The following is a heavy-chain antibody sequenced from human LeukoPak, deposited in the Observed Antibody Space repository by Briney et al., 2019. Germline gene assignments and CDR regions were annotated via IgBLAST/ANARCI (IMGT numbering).Heavy chain of an antibody. CDR2: ISSGSSAI. V-gene: IGHV3-21*01. J-gene: IGHJ4*02. Sequence: GGSLRLSCAASGFTFSNYAMSWVRQAPGKGLEWVSIISSGSSAIFSADALKGRFTISRDDAKNLLYLDMNSLRAEDTAVYYCARGHTAVTRHFDFWGQGTLVTVSS. CDR3: ARGHTAVTRHFDF. D-gene: IGHD4-17*01. CDR1: GFTFSNYA.